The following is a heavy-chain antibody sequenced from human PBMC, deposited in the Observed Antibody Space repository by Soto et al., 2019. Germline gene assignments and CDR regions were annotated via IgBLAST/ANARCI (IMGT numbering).Heavy chain of an antibody. Sequence: QVQLVESGGGVVQPGRSLRLSCAASGFTFSSYGMHWVRQAPGKGLEWVAVIWYDGSNKYYADSVKGRFTISRDNSKNTLYLQMNSLRAEDTAVYYCASDTARGMVRIYYGMDVWGQGTTVTVSS. CDR3: ASDTARGMVRIYYGMDV. D-gene: IGHD3-10*01. V-gene: IGHV3-33*01. CDR1: GFTFSSYG. CDR2: IWYDGSNK. J-gene: IGHJ6*02.